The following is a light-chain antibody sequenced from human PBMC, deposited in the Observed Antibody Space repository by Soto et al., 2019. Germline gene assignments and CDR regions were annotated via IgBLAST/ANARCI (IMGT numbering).Light chain of an antibody. CDR2: RSS. Sequence: DIQMTQSPSTLSASVGDRVTITCRASQTIGNYLTWYQQRPGKAPKLLIYRSSILQNGVPSRFSGSGSGTEFTLTISSLQPDDFATYYCQQYYIYATFGQGTRVEI. J-gene: IGKJ1*01. CDR3: QQYYIYAT. V-gene: IGKV1-5*03. CDR1: QTIGNY.